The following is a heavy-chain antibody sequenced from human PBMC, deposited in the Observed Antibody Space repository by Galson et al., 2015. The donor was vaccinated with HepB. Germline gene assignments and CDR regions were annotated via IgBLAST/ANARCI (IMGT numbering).Heavy chain of an antibody. CDR1: GFTFSSYG. V-gene: IGHV3-30*18. Sequence: SLRLSCAASGFTFSSYGMHWVRQAPGKGLEWVAVISYDGSNKYYADSVKGRFTISRDNSKNTLYLQMNSLRAEDTAVYYCAKDTDYGDFQGGYWGQGTLVTVSS. D-gene: IGHD4-17*01. J-gene: IGHJ4*02. CDR3: AKDTDYGDFQGGY. CDR2: ISYDGSNK.